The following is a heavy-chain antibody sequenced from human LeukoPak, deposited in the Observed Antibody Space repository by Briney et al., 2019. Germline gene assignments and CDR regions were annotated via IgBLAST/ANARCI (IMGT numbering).Heavy chain of an antibody. Sequence: PGRSLRLSCVDSGFTFSSYGMHWVRQAPGKGLEWVTFIRYDGSNKYYADSVKGRFTISRDNSKNTLNLHMNSLRAEDTAVYYCAKDPTHYRVWDYYETIGLSYWGQGTLVTVSS. V-gene: IGHV3-30*02. CDR3: AKDPTHYRVWDYYETIGLSY. J-gene: IGHJ4*02. CDR1: GFTFSSYG. CDR2: IRYDGSNK. D-gene: IGHD3-22*01.